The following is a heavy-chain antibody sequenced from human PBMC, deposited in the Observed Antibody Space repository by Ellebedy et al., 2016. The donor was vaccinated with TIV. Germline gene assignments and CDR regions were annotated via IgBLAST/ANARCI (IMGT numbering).Heavy chain of an antibody. CDR3: ARDTCSSTSCYYGDYYYYYGMDV. J-gene: IGHJ6*02. CDR2: INPNSGGT. CDR1: GYTFTGYY. D-gene: IGHD2-2*01. V-gene: IGHV1-2*02. Sequence: ASVKVSCKASGYTFTGYYMHWVRQAPGQGLEWMGWINPNSGGTNYAQKFQGRVTMTRDTSISTAYMELSRLRSDDTAVYYCARDTCSSTSCYYGDYYYYYGMDVWGQGTTVTVSS.